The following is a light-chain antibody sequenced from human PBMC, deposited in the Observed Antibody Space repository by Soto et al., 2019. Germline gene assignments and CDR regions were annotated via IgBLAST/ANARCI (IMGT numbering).Light chain of an antibody. CDR2: AGS. CDR3: QQSYRTPWT. V-gene: IGKV1-39*01. CDR1: QSISSY. J-gene: IGKJ2*01. Sequence: DIQVTQSPSSLSASVGDRVTITCRASQSISSYLNWYQHKLGKAPKLLIYAGSTLQSGVPSRFSGSASGTDFTLTISSLQPDYFATYYCQQSYRTPWTFGQGTDLEIK.